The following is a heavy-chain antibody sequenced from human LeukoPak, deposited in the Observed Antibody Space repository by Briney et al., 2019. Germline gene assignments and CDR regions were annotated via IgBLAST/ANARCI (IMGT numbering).Heavy chain of an antibody. CDR3: ARQGYTASYYFLDF. D-gene: IGHD1-26*01. J-gene: IGHJ4*02. Sequence: SETLSLTCDVSGDFIRSYWWGWVRQPAGKGLEWIGRIYATGSTKFNPSLKSRLTMSMDTSTNQLSLKLSLKLTSATAADTAVYFCARQGYTASYYFLDFWSQGTLVTVSP. CDR1: GDFIRSYW. V-gene: IGHV4-4*07. CDR2: IYATGST.